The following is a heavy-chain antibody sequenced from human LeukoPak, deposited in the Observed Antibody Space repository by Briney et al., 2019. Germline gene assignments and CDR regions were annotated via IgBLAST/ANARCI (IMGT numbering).Heavy chain of an antibody. V-gene: IGHV3-33*05. CDR2: ILYDGSNK. D-gene: IGHD3-3*01. Sequence: GGSLRLSCAASGFTFSSYDIHWVRQAPGKGLEWVTIILYDGSNKYYADSVKGRFTISRDNSKNTVYLQMNSLTAEDTAVYYCARESSGGFDNWAQGTLVTVSS. J-gene: IGHJ4*02. CDR3: ARESSGGFDN. CDR1: GFTFSSYD.